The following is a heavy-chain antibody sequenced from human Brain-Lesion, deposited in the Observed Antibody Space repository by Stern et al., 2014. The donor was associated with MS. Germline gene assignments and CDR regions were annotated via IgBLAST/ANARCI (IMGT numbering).Heavy chain of an antibody. J-gene: IGHJ4*02. CDR3: ARSPATPSGYDRFDY. D-gene: IGHD5-12*01. CDR2: IFPRDSNT. V-gene: IGHV5-51*03. CDR1: GYLFDDYW. Sequence: EVQLVESGAEVKKPGESLKISCEASGYLFDDYWIGWVRQMSGRGLELVAIIFPRDSNTRYSPSVQGQVTISADKSIRTAYLHWRSLKASDTAMYSCARSPATPSGYDRFDYWGQGALVTVSS.